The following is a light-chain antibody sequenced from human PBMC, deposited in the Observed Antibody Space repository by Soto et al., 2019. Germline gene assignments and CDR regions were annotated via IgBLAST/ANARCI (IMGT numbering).Light chain of an antibody. CDR1: SSNIGAGYE. V-gene: IGLV1-40*01. CDR3: QSYDSSLSGYV. Sequence: QYVLTQPPSVSEAPGQRVTISCTGSSSNIGAGYEAHWYQQVPGTAPKLLIYENNNRPSGVPDRFSGSKSGTSASLAITGPQAEDEAEYYCQSYDSSLSGYVFGTGTKLTVL. J-gene: IGLJ1*01. CDR2: ENN.